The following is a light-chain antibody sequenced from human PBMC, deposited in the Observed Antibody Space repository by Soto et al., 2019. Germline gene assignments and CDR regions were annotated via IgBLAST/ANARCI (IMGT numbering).Light chain of an antibody. J-gene: IGKJ1*01. V-gene: IGKV1-39*01. CDR3: QQTYSTPPT. CDR1: QTISSW. Sequence: DIQMTQSPSTLSGSVGDRVTITCRASQTISSWLAWYQQKPGLAPKPLIYAASSLQSGVPSRFSGSGSGTDFTLTISSLQPEDVATYYCQQTYSTPPTLGQGTKVDI. CDR2: AAS.